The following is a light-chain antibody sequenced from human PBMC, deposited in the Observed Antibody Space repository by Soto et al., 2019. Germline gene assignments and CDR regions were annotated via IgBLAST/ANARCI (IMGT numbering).Light chain of an antibody. CDR1: QSISSY. J-gene: IGKJ1*01. CDR2: AAS. V-gene: IGKV1-39*01. Sequence: DIPMTQSPSSLSASVGDRVTITCRASQSISSYLNWYQQKPGKAPKLLIYAASSLKSGVPSRFSGSGSGTDFTLTISSLQPEEFATYYCQQSYSTPWTFGQGTKVEIK. CDR3: QQSYSTPWT.